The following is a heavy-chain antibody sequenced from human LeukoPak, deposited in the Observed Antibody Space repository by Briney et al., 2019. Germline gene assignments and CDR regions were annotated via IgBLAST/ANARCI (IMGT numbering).Heavy chain of an antibody. Sequence: PGGSLRLSCAASGFTFGSYWMSWVRQAPGKGLEWVANIKQDGSEKYYVDSVKGRFTISRDNAKNSLYLQMNSLRAEDTAVYYCAGIFYSIDYIFDYWGQGTLVTVSS. J-gene: IGHJ4*02. CDR2: IKQDGSEK. V-gene: IGHV3-7*01. CDR3: AGIFYSIDYIFDY. D-gene: IGHD3-22*01. CDR1: GFTFGSYW.